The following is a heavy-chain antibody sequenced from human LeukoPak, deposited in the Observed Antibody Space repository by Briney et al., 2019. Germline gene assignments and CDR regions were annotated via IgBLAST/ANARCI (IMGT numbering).Heavy chain of an antibody. CDR2: INHSGST. J-gene: IGHJ4*02. V-gene: IGHV4-34*01. D-gene: IGHD1-26*01. Sequence: SETLSLTCAVYGGSFSGYYWSWIRQPPGKGLEWIGEINHSGSTNYNPSLKSRVTISVDTSKNQFSLKLSSVTAADTAVYYCARASSGRYYYFDYWGQGTLVTVSS. CDR3: ARASSGRYYYFDY. CDR1: GGSFSGYY.